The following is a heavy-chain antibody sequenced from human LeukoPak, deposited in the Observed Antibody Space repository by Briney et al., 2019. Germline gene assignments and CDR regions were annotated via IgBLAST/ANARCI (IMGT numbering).Heavy chain of an antibody. CDR1: GGTFSSYA. CDR2: IIPIFGTA. D-gene: IGHD3-22*01. V-gene: IGHV1-69*13. Sequence: SVKVSCKASGGTFSSYAISWVRQAPGQGLEWMGGIIPIFGTANYAQKFQGRVTITADESTSTAYMELRSLRSDDTAVYYCARPYYHYDSSGYYYDYWGQGTLVTVSS. CDR3: ARPYYHYDSSGYYYDY. J-gene: IGHJ4*02.